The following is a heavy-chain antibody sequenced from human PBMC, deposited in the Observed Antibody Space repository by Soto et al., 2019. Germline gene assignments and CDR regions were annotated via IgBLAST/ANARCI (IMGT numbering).Heavy chain of an antibody. CDR2: IYYSGST. V-gene: IGHV4-30-4*01. Sequence: PSETLSLTCTVSGGSISSGDYYWSWIRQPPGKGLEWIGYIYYSGSTYYNPSLKSRVTISVDTSMNQFSLALSSVTAADTAVYYCARGSTTEKVDSWGQGILVTVSS. J-gene: IGHJ4*02. CDR1: GGSISSGDYY. CDR3: ARGSTTEKVDS.